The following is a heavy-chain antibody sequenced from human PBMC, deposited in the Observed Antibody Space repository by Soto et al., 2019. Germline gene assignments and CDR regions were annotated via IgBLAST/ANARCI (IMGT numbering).Heavy chain of an antibody. D-gene: IGHD3-10*01. J-gene: IGHJ4*02. V-gene: IGHV1-8*01. CDR2: MNPSSGRT. CDR1: GYTFTSFD. CDR3: TRSAFGAGVHFDY. Sequence: QVQLVQSGAEVKKPGASVKVSCKASGYTFTSFDINWVRQATGQGLEWMGWMNPSSGRTGYVQKFQGRVTMTRDTSINTAYMELSSLTSDDTAVYFCTRSAFGAGVHFDYWGQGTLVTVSS.